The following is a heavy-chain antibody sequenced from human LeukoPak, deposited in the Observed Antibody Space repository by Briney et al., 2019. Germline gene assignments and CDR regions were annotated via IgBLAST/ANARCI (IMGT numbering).Heavy chain of an antibody. CDR3: ARGSLDYDFWSGYYPPGY. V-gene: IGHV3-21*01. D-gene: IGHD3-3*01. Sequence: NPGGSLRLSCAASGFTFSSYSMNWVRQAPGKGLEWVSSISSSSSYIYYADSVKGRFTISRDNVKNSLYLQMNSLRAEDTAVYYCARGSLDYDFWSGYYPPGYWGQGTLVTVSS. CDR1: GFTFSSYS. J-gene: IGHJ4*02. CDR2: ISSSSSYI.